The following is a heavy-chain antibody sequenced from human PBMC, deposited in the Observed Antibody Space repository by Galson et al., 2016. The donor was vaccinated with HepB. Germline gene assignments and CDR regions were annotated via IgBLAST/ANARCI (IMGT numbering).Heavy chain of an antibody. CDR2: ITTYSGDT. J-gene: IGHJ4*02. V-gene: IGHV1-18*01. CDR1: GYSCTSHS. D-gene: IGHD3-10*01. CDR3: ARDRDNYGPGSDY. Sequence: SVKVSCKASGYSCTSHSISWVRQAPGQGLEWMGYITTYSGDTYYAPKLQGRVTMTTDTSTRTAYMELRGLRSDDTAVYYCARDRDNYGPGSDYWGQGTLVTVSS.